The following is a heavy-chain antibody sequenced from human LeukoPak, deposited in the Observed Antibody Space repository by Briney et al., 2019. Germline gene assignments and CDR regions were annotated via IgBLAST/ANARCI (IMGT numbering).Heavy chain of an antibody. D-gene: IGHD3-22*01. CDR3: ARGRTDSSGYYYGQELDY. V-gene: IGHV1-18*01. CDR2: ISAYNGNT. J-gene: IGHJ4*02. Sequence: ASVKVSCKASGYTFTSYGISWVRQAPGQGLEWMGWISAYNGNTNYEQKLQGRVTMTTDTSTSTAYMELRSLRSDDTAVYYCARGRTDSSGYYYGQELDYWGQGTLVTVSS. CDR1: GYTFTSYG.